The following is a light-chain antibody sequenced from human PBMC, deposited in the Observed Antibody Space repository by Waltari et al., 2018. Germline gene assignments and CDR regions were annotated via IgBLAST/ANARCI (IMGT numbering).Light chain of an antibody. J-gene: IGKJ2*01. CDR1: QGITND. CDR3: QHYYSSPHT. CDR2: EAS. Sequence: DIQVTQSPSSLSASVGDRVTITCRASQGITNDLSWYQQKPGETPKLLISEASSLQSGIPSRFSGIGSGTDFTLTISSLQSEDFATYDCQHYYSSPHTFGQGTKVEVK. V-gene: IGKV1-NL1*01.